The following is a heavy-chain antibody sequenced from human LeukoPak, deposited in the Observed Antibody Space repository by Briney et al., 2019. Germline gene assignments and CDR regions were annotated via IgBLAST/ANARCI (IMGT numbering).Heavy chain of an antibody. Sequence: PSETLSLTCTVSGGSISSYYWSWIRQPPGKGLEWIGYIYYSGSTNYNPSLKSRVTISVDTSKNQFSLKLSSVTAADTAVYYCARDGDPDSYGLFDYWGQGTLVTVSS. D-gene: IGHD5-18*01. J-gene: IGHJ4*02. CDR3: ARDGDPDSYGLFDY. CDR1: GGSISSYY. CDR2: IYYSGST. V-gene: IGHV4-59*01.